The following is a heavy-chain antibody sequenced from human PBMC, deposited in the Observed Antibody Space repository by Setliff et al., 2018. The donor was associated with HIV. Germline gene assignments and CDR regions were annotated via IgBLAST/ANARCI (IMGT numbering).Heavy chain of an antibody. D-gene: IGHD3-10*01. CDR3: ARGRLLWSGSYYYYYMDV. Sequence: GGSLRLSCAASGFTFSDHYMDWVRQAPGKGLEWVGRSRNKANSYTTEYAASVKGRFTILRDDSKNSLYLQMNSLKTKDTAVYYCARGRLLWSGSYYYYYMDVWGKGTTVTVSS. CDR1: GFTFSDHY. J-gene: IGHJ6*03. CDR2: SRNKANSYTT. V-gene: IGHV3-72*01.